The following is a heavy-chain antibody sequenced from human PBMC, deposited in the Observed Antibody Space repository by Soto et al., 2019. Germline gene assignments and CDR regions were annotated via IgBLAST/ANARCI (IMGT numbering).Heavy chain of an antibody. CDR3: AKDSPANWFGELYAFDI. V-gene: IGHV3-23*01. J-gene: IGHJ3*02. CDR2: ISGSGGST. D-gene: IGHD3-10*01. Sequence: EVQLLESGGGLVQPGGSLRLSCAASGFTFSSYAMSWVRQAPGKGLERVSAISGSGGSTYYADSVKGRFTISRDNSKNTLYLQMNSRRAEDTAVYYCAKDSPANWFGELYAFDIWGQGTMVTVSS. CDR1: GFTFSSYA.